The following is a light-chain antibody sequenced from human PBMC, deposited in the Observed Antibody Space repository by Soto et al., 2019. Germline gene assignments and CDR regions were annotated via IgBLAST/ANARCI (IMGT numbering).Light chain of an antibody. J-gene: IGKJ4*01. CDR3: QQRSNWLLT. CDR1: QSVSGY. CDR2: DVS. Sequence: IVLTQSPATLSLSPGERATLSCRASQSVSGYLAWYQQKPGQAPRLLIYDVSSRATGIPARFSGSGSGTEFTLTISSLQSEDCAVYYCQQRSNWLLTFGGGTKMDI. V-gene: IGKV3-11*01.